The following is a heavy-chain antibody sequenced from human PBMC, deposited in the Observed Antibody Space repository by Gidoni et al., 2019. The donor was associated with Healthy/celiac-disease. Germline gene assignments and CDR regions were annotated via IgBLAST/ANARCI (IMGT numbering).Heavy chain of an antibody. J-gene: IGHJ3*02. D-gene: IGHD5-18*01. CDR3: ARDRDSYRDAFDI. Sequence: EVQLVASGGGLIQPGGCVRLSCAASGFTVSSNYMSWVRQAPGKGLEWVSVIYSGGSTYYADSVKGRFTISRDNSKNTLYLQMNSLRAEDTAVYYCARDRDSYRDAFDIWGQGTMVTVSS. CDR2: IYSGGST. CDR1: GFTVSSNY. V-gene: IGHV3-53*01.